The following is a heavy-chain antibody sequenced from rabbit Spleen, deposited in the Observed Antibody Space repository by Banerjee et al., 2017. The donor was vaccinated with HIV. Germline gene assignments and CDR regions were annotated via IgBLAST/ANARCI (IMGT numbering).Heavy chain of an antibody. Sequence: QEQLVESGGGLVQPGGSLKLSCKASGFDFSSYGVSWVRQAPGKGLEWIGYFDPIFANTYYASWVNGRFTISSHNAQNTLYLQLNSLTVADTATYYCVRDLGYAGDTDHDYAYFNLWGPGTLVTVS. CDR2: FDPIFANT. CDR1: GFDFSSYG. D-gene: IGHD4-2*01. V-gene: IGHV1S47*01. CDR3: VRDLGYAGDTDHDYAYFNL. J-gene: IGHJ4*01.